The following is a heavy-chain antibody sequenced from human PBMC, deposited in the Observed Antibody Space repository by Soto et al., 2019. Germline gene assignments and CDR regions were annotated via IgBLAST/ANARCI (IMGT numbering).Heavy chain of an antibody. CDR1: GFTFSSYA. J-gene: IGHJ4*02. D-gene: IGHD6-19*01. V-gene: IGHV3-23*01. CDR2: ISGSGDST. CDR3: AKTVPGTKY. Sequence: GGSLRLSCAASGFTFSSYAMSWVRQAPGKGLEWVSGISGSGDSTYYADSVKGRFTISRDNSKNTLFLQMNSLGAEDTALYYCAKTVPGTKYWGQGTRVTVSS.